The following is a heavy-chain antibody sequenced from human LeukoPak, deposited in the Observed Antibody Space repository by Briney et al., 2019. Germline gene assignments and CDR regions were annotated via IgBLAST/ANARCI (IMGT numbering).Heavy chain of an antibody. Sequence: GRSLRLSCAAAGFTLTSYATRWVRQAPGNGREWVAVISYDGSNKYYADSVTGRLTLSIDNSKNTLYLQMNSLRAEDTAVYYCARHRVKYCSSTSCYGTYYYGMDVWGQGTTVTVSS. CDR3: ARHRVKYCSSTSCYGTYYYGMDV. CDR2: ISYDGSNK. J-gene: IGHJ6*02. V-gene: IGHV3-30*04. CDR1: GFTLTSYA. D-gene: IGHD2-2*01.